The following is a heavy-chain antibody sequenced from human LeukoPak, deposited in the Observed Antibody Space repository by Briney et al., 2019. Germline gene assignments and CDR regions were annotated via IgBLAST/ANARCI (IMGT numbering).Heavy chain of an antibody. Sequence: PSETLSLTCTVSGGSISSSDYYWGWIRQPPGKGLEWIGTIYYSGSTYYNPSLKSRATISVDTSKNQCSLKLNSVTAADTAVYYCARIWSGYPDYWGQGTLVTVSS. CDR1: GGSISSSDYY. CDR3: ARIWSGYPDY. CDR2: IYYSGST. D-gene: IGHD3-3*01. J-gene: IGHJ4*02. V-gene: IGHV4-39*07.